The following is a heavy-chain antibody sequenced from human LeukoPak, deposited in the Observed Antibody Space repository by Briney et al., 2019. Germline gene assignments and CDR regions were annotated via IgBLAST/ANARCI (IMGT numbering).Heavy chain of an antibody. J-gene: IGHJ4*02. CDR2: ISGSGGST. Sequence: GGSLRLSCAASGFTFSSYGMSWARQAPGKGLEWVSAISGSGGSTYYADSVKGRFTISRDNSKNTLYLQMNSLRAEDAAVYYCAKAPVTTCSGAYCYPFDYWGQGTLVTVSS. CDR1: GFTFSSYG. V-gene: IGHV3-23*01. D-gene: IGHD2-21*01. CDR3: AKAPVTTCSGAYCYPFDY.